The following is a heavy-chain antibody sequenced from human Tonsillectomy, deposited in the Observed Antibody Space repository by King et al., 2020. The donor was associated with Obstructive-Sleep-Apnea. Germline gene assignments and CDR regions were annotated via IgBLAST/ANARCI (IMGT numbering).Heavy chain of an antibody. CDR1: GFTFSNYA. CDR3: ARVPSTYCRGGVCSIYGMDV. D-gene: IGHD2-15*01. V-gene: IGHV3-30-3*01. Sequence: VQLVESGRGVVQPGRSLRLSCAASGFTFSNYAMHWVRQAPGKGLEWVAVISFDGSNKSYADSVKGRFTISRDNSKNTLYLQMNSLRADDTAIYYCARVPSTYCRGGVCSIYGMDVWGLGTTVTVSS. CDR2: ISFDGSNK. J-gene: IGHJ6*02.